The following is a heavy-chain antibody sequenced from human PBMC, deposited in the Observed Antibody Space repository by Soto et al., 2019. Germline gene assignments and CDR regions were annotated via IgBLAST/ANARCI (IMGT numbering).Heavy chain of an antibody. Sequence: PGESLKISCKGSGYSFTSYWIGWVRQMPGKGLEWMGIIYPGDSDTRYSPSFQGQVTISADKSISTAYLQWSSLKASDTAMYYCARQYPTESFSYYCGMDVWGQGTTVTVSS. CDR1: GYSFTSYW. D-gene: IGHD3-16*02. CDR2: IYPGDSDT. V-gene: IGHV5-51*01. J-gene: IGHJ6*02. CDR3: ARQYPTESFSYYCGMDV.